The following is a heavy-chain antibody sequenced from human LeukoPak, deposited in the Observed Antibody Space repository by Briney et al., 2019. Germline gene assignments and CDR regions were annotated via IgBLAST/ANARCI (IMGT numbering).Heavy chain of an antibody. CDR1: GGSFSGYY. CDR2: INHSGST. Sequence: PSETLSLACAVYGGSFSGYYWSWIRQPPGRGLEWIGEINHSGSTNYNPSLKSRVTISVDTSKNQFSLKLSSVTAADTAVYYCARIGWPPTFDYWGQGTLVTVSS. D-gene: IGHD2-15*01. CDR3: ARIGWPPTFDY. J-gene: IGHJ4*02. V-gene: IGHV4-34*01.